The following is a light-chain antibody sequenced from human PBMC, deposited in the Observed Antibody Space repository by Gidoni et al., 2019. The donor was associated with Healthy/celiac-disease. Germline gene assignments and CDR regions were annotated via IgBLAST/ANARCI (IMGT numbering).Light chain of an antibody. CDR3: QQYNSYPWT. CDR2: KAS. CDR1: QSISSL. Sequence: DIQRTQSPSTLSASVRDRVTITCRASQSISSLLVWYQQKPGKAPKLLIYKASSFESGVPARFSGSGSGTEFTLTISSLQPDDFATYYCQQYNSYPWTFGQGTKVEIK. V-gene: IGKV1-5*03. J-gene: IGKJ1*01.